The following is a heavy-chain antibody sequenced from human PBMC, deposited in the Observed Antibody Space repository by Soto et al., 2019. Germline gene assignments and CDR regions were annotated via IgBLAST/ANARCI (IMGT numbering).Heavy chain of an antibody. D-gene: IGHD4-17*01. CDR2: INTTSSYI. CDR1: GFTFRSYS. CDR3: AREGDDYCDYKRAFDI. Sequence: EVQLVESGGGLVKPGGSLRLSCEASGFTFRSYSMNWVRQAPGKGLEGVSSINTTSSYIYYGDSVKGRFTISRDNAKNSLFLQMNSLRAEDTAIYYCAREGDDYCDYKRAFDIWGQGTTVTVSS. V-gene: IGHV3-21*01. J-gene: IGHJ3*02.